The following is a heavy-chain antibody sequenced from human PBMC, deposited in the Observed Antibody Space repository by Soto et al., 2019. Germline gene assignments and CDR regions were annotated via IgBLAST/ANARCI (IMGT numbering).Heavy chain of an antibody. J-gene: IGHJ4*02. CDR3: AKGTYYYGSAPYYFDY. Sequence: PGGSLRLSCAASGFTVSSNYMSWVRQAPGKGLEWVSVIYSGGSTYYADSVKGRFTISRDNSKNTLYLQMNSLRAEDTAVYYCAKGTYYYGSAPYYFDYWGQGTLVTVSS. V-gene: IGHV3-53*01. CDR2: IYSGGST. D-gene: IGHD3-10*01. CDR1: GFTVSSNY.